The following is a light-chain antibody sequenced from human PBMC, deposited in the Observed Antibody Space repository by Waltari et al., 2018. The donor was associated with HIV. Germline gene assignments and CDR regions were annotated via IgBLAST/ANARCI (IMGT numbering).Light chain of an antibody. CDR1: QSVRPW. V-gene: IGKV3-11*01. CDR2: DAA. CDR3: QHRYSWPPT. J-gene: IGKJ4*01. Sequence: DIVLTQSPATLSLSPGERATLYCRASQSVRPWLAWYQRKPGHSPRLLVYDAAMRSTGVPARFIGSGSGTDFTLTISGLEPEDVAFYYCQHRYSWPPTFGGGTRVEI.